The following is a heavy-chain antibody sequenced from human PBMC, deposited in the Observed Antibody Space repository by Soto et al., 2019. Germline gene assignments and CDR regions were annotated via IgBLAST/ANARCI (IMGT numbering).Heavy chain of an antibody. CDR1: GFTLSNYG. CDR2: IWSDGINK. Sequence: QVQLVESGGGVVQPGSSLRLSCAASGFTLSNYGMHWVRQAPGKGLEWVAVIWSDGINKYYIDSVKGRFTISRDGSRNTLDLQMNSLRAEDTAVYYCARGRQAWPHGYLDSWGQGTPVTVSS. CDR3: ARGRQAWPHGYLDS. J-gene: IGHJ5*01. D-gene: IGHD5-18*01. V-gene: IGHV3-33*01.